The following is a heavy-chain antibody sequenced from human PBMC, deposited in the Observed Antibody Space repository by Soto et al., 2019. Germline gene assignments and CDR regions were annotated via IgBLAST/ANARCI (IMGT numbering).Heavy chain of an antibody. CDR3: SKLQVQSGPGKYLFGLDV. D-gene: IGHD5-12*01. CDR2: IRRKAYSYAT. Sequence: PGGSLRLSCAASGFTFSDSDIHWVRQASGKGLEWVGRIRRKAYSYATAYAVSVEDRFTVSRDDSKNTAYLQMNSLKAEDTAVYYCSKLQVQSGPGKYLFGLDVWGQGTTVTVSS. J-gene: IGHJ6*02. V-gene: IGHV3-73*01. CDR1: GFTFSDSD.